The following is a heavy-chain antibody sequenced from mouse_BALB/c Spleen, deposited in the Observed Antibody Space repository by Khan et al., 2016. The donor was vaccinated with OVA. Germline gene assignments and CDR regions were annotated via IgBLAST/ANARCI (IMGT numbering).Heavy chain of an antibody. V-gene: IGHV1S135*01. J-gene: IGHJ3*01. D-gene: IGHD2-2*01. CDR3: TRHGYVAWFTY. CDR1: GYSFTSYY. CDR2: VDPFSGGT. Sequence: VQLQQSGPELMKPGASVKISCKASGYSFTSYYLHWVMQSHGESLEWIGYVDPFSGGTTYNQKFNGKATLTVDKSSSTAYMHLSNLTSEDSAVYYCTRHGYVAWFTYWGQGTLVTVSA.